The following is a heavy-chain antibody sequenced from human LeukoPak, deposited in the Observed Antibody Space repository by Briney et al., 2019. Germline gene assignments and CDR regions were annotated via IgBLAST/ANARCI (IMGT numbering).Heavy chain of an antibody. D-gene: IGHD1-26*01. V-gene: IGHV3-23*01. J-gene: IGHJ4*02. CDR3: AKKLSGSYKGFDY. Sequence: GGSLRLSCAASGFTFSSYGMSWVRQAPGKGVEWDSGISDSGGRVYYADSVKGRFTISRDNSKNSLYLQMNSLRAEDTAVYYCAKKLSGSYKGFDYWGQGTLVTVSS. CDR2: ISDSGGRV. CDR1: GFTFSSYG.